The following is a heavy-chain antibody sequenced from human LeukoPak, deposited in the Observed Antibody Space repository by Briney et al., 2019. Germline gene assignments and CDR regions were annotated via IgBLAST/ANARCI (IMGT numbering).Heavy chain of an antibody. Sequence: SETLSLTCGGYGGSFSGYYWRWIRQPPGKGVEWIGEINHSGSTNYNPSLKSRVTISVDTSKNQFSLKLSSVTAADTAVYDCARGRGAYIAARRGYFDYWGQGTLVTVSS. CDR3: ARGRGAYIAARRGYFDY. CDR2: INHSGST. J-gene: IGHJ4*02. CDR1: GGSFSGYY. D-gene: IGHD6-6*01. V-gene: IGHV4-34*01.